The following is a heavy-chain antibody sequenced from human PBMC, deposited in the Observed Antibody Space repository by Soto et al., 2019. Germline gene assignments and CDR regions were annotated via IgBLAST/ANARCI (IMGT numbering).Heavy chain of an antibody. Sequence: SETLSLTCTVSGDSIGSGSYYWGWIRQPPGKGLEWIGSIYYSGSTYYKPSLKSRVTISVDTSKNQFSLKLSSVTAADTAVYYCAGHPRSSTSYYLDYWGQGILVTVSS. CDR1: GDSIGSGSYY. J-gene: IGHJ4*02. V-gene: IGHV4-39*01. D-gene: IGHD2-2*01. CDR2: IYYSGST. CDR3: AGHPRSSTSYYLDY.